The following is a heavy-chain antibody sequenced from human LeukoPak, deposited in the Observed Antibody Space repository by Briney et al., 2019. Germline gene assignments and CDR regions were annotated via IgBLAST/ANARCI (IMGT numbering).Heavy chain of an antibody. CDR3: AKDRVAVPLTDY. CDR2: ISGSGGST. CDR1: GFTFSSYE. D-gene: IGHD6-19*01. Sequence: GGSLRLSCAASGFTFSSYEMNWVRQAPGKGLEWVSAISGSGGSTYYADSVKGRFTISRDNSKNTLYLQMNSLRAEDTAVYYCAKDRVAVPLTDYWGQGTLVTVSS. V-gene: IGHV3-23*01. J-gene: IGHJ4*02.